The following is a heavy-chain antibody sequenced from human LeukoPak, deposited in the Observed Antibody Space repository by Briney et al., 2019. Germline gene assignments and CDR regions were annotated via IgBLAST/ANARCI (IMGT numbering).Heavy chain of an antibody. J-gene: IGHJ4*02. D-gene: IGHD4-17*01. CDR2: ISGTGGTT. V-gene: IGHV3-23*01. Sequence: HGGSLRLSCAASGLTFSNSSMSLVRQALGNGLQWVSTISGTGGTTYYADSVEGRFTISRDNSKNTLFLQFNSLRADDTAVYYCAKGRGTTVTAAANYWGQGTLVTVSS. CDR3: AKGRGTTVTAAANY. CDR1: GLTFSNSS.